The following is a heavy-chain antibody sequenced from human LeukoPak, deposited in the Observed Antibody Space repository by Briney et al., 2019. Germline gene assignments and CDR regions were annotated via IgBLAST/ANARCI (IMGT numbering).Heavy chain of an antibody. J-gene: IGHJ5*02. CDR2: ISCLWGST. D-gene: IGHD3-9*01. V-gene: IGHV3-23*01. Sequence: GGSLRLSCAASAFTFSSYAMHWVRQAPGKGLDYVSGISCLWGSTYYADAVKGRFTISRHNSKNTLYLQMDSLRAEDTALFYCDKGSDINLYHLIDHWGQGTLVTVSS. CDR1: AFTFSSYA. CDR3: DKGSDINLYHLIDH.